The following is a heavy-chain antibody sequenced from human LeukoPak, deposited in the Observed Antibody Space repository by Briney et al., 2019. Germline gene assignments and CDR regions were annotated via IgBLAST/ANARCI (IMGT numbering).Heavy chain of an antibody. CDR2: IYYSGST. J-gene: IGHJ5*02. CDR1: GGSISSSSYY. Sequence: SETLSLTCTVSGGSISSSSYYWGWIRQPPGKGLEWIGSIYYSGSTYYNPSLKSRVSISVDTSKNQFSLKLSSVTAADTAVYYCARHSSVAGGAWFDPWGQGTLVTVSS. D-gene: IGHD6-19*01. V-gene: IGHV4-39*01. CDR3: ARHSSVAGGAWFDP.